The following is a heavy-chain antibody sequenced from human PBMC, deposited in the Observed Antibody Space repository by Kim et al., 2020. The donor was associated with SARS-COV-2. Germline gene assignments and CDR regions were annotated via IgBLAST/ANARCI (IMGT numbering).Heavy chain of an antibody. CDR1: GYTFTSYY. J-gene: IGHJ4*02. Sequence: ASVKVSCKASGYTFTSYYMHWVRQAPGQGLEWMGIINPSGGSTSYAQKFQGRVTMTRDTSTSTVYMELSSLRSEDTAVYYCARESIFGVVKSGRNGLDYWGQGTLVTVSS. CDR3: ARESIFGVVKSGRNGLDY. CDR2: INPSGGST. D-gene: IGHD3-3*01. V-gene: IGHV1-46*01.